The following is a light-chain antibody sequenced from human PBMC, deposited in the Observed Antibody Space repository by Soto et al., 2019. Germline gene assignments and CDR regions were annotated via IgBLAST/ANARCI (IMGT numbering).Light chain of an antibody. V-gene: IGKV3-15*01. CDR3: QQYNNCPFS. CDR1: ESVKSGS. J-gene: IGKJ5*01. CDR2: DVS. Sequence: ETVLTQAPGTQSLSQGEGATLSCRASESVKSGSFAWYQQKSGQSPRLLIYDVSSRATGVPSRFSGTGSETDFTLTISGLQSEDSAIYFCQQYNNCPFSFGPGTLLEVK.